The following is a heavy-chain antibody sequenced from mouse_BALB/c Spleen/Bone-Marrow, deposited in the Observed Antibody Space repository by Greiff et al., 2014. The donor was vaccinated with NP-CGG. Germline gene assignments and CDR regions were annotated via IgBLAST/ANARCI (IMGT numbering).Heavy chain of an antibody. CDR1: GFTFSNYG. J-gene: IGHJ4*01. CDR3: ARDDGFYGLDR. D-gene: IGHD1-1*01. Sequence: EVQLAESGGGLVKPGGSLKLSCAASGFTFSNYGMSWVRQTPDKRLDLVATINNNDGKTYSTDSVKGRFTISRDNAKNTLYLQMSSPKSEDTAMYYCARDDGFYGLDRWGQGTSVTVSS. CDR2: INNNDGKT. V-gene: IGHV5-6-3*01.